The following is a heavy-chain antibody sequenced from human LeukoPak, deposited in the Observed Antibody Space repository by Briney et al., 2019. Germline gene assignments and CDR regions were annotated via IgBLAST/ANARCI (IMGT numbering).Heavy chain of an antibody. CDR1: GFTFSNSW. V-gene: IGHV3-7*01. J-gene: IGHJ4*02. D-gene: IGHD3-10*01. CDR2: IKQDGSEK. Sequence: GGSLRLSCVASGFTFSNSWMVWVRQAPGKGPEWVASIKQDGSEKYYVDSVKGRFTISKDNAKNSLYLQMNSLRVEDMAIYYCARDRGPNTFDYWGQETLVTVSS. CDR3: ARDRGPNTFDY.